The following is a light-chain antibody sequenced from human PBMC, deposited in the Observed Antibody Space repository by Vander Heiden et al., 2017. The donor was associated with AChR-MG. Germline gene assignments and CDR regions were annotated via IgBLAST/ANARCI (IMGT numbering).Light chain of an antibody. CDR1: GSDVGGYNY. CDR3: SSYTSSSARV. Sequence: HSALTQPASVSGSPRPWITISCTGTGSDVGGYNYVSWYQQHAGKARKLMIYDVSKRPSGVARRFSGSKSGNAASLISSGHQEEDEDDYYCSSYTSSSARVFGGGTKLTVL. CDR2: DVS. J-gene: IGLJ2*01. V-gene: IGLV2-14*01.